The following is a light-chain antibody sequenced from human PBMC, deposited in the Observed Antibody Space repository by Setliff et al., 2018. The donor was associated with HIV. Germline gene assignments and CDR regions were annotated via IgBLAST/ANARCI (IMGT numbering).Light chain of an antibody. CDR1: SSDVGGYNY. CDR2: DVS. J-gene: IGLJ1*01. CDR3: SSYTSSTPLYV. V-gene: IGLV2-14*03. Sequence: QSALTQPASVSGSPGQSITISCTGTSSDVGGYNYVSWYQQHPGKAPKLMIPDVSNRPSGVSNRFSGSKSGNTASLTISGLQAADEADYYCSSYTSSTPLYVFGTGTKVTVL.